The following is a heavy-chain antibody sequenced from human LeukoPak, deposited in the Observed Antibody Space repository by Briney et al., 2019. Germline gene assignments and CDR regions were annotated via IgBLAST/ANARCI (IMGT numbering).Heavy chain of an antibody. D-gene: IGHD6-19*01. Sequence: GGSLRLSCAASGFTFSSYGMHWVRQAPGKGLEWVAFIRYDGSNKYYADSVKGRFTISRDNSKNTLYLQMNSLRAEDTAVYYCAKVCRTRIAVAGTGYYYYYMDVWGKGTTVTVSS. V-gene: IGHV3-30*02. CDR3: AKVCRTRIAVAGTGYYYYYMDV. J-gene: IGHJ6*03. CDR1: GFTFSSYG. CDR2: IRYDGSNK.